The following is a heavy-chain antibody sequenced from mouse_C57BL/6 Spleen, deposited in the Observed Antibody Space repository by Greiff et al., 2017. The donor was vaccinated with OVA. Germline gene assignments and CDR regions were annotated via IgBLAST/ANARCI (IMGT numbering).Heavy chain of an antibody. V-gene: IGHV7-3*01. CDR1: GFTFTDYY. Sequence: DVHLVESGGGLVQPGGSLSLSCAASGFTFTDYYMSWVRQPPGKALEWLGFIRNKANGYTTEYSASVKGRFTISRDNSQSILYLQMNALRAEDSATYYCARYFQGYFDVWGTGTTVTVSS. CDR3: ARYFQGYFDV. CDR2: IRNKANGYTT. J-gene: IGHJ1*03.